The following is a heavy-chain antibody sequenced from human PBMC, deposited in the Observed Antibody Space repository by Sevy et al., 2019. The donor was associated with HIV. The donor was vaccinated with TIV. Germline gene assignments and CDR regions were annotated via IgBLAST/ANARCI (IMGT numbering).Heavy chain of an antibody. CDR1: GFTFSRFW. CDR2: IKEDGSDE. Sequence: GGSLRLSCTVSGFTFSRFWMSWARRAPGEGLEWVASIKEDGSDEKYVDAVKGRFSIFRDNVNKSLFLQMDNLRGDVTAVYYCVRGSGAYWGRGTRVTVSS. J-gene: IGHJ4*02. V-gene: IGHV3-7*03. D-gene: IGHD3-3*01. CDR3: VRGSGAY.